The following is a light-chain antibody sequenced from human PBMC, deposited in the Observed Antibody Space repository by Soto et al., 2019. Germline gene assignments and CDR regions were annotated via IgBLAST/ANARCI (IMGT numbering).Light chain of an antibody. CDR2: GAS. Sequence: EIVLTQSPGTLSLSPGERATLSCRASQSVSSSYLAWYQQKPGQAPRLLIYGASSRATGIPDRFSGSGSGTDFTLTISRLEPEDFAVYYCQQCSKWPPKFGQGTKVDIK. CDR3: QQCSKWPPK. CDR1: QSVSSSY. V-gene: IGKV3D-20*02. J-gene: IGKJ1*01.